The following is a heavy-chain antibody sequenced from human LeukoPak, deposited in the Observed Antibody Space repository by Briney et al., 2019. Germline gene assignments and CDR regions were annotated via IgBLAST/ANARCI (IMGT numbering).Heavy chain of an antibody. CDR2: IYYSGST. CDR3: AKGPYTYSSGNWFDP. CDR1: GGSISSSSYY. Sequence: SETLSLTCTVSGGSISSSSYYWGWIRQPPVKGLEWIGSIYYSGSTYYNPSLKSRVTISVDTSKNQFSLKLSSVTAADTAVYYCAKGPYTYSSGNWFDPWGQGTLVTVSS. V-gene: IGHV4-39*07. D-gene: IGHD6-19*01. J-gene: IGHJ5*02.